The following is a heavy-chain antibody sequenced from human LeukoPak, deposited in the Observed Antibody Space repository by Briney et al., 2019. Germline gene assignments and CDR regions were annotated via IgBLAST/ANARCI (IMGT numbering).Heavy chain of an antibody. D-gene: IGHD3-3*01. Sequence: PGGSLRLSCAASGFTFSSYAMHWVRQAPGKGLEWVAVISYDGSNKYYADSVKGRFTISRDNSKNTLYLQMNSLRAEDTAVYYCARDRPLRVRFLEWLSHHHTFDYWGQGTLVTVSS. J-gene: IGHJ4*02. CDR1: GFTFSSYA. V-gene: IGHV3-30-3*01. CDR2: ISYDGSNK. CDR3: ARDRPLRVRFLEWLSHHHTFDY.